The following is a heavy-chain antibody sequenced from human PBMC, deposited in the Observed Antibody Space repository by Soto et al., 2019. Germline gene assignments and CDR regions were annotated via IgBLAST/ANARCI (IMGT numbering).Heavy chain of an antibody. CDR3: ARAFNYYDTTGYYLSWYFDL. V-gene: IGHV3-30-3*01. D-gene: IGHD3-22*01. J-gene: IGHJ2*01. CDR2: ISYDGGKK. Sequence: QVQLVESGGGVVQPGRSLRLSCVVSGFTFSSYAMHWVRLAPGKGLEWVALISYDGGKKYYADSVKGRFTISRDNSKNALYLQMNSLRAEDTAVYYCARAFNYYDTTGYYLSWYFDLWGRGTLVTVSS. CDR1: GFTFSSYA.